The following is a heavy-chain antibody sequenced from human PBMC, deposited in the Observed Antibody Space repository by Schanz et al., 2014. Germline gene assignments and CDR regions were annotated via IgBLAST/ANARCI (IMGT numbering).Heavy chain of an antibody. CDR2: IRSSSTPI. D-gene: IGHD6-19*01. Sequence: DVHLLESGGGLVQPGGSLRLSCAASEFTFSTDAMSWVRQAPGKGPEWVSYIRSSSTPIYYADSVKGRFTISRDNAKNSLYLQMNSLRVEDTAVYYCAASSGWHPSTDYWGQGTLVTVSS. CDR3: AASSGWHPSTDY. V-gene: IGHV3-48*01. CDR1: EFTFSTDA. J-gene: IGHJ4*02.